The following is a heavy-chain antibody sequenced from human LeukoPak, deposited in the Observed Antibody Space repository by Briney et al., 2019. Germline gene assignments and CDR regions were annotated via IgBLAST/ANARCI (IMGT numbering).Heavy chain of an antibody. CDR1: GFTFSSYA. J-gene: IGHJ6*02. V-gene: IGHV3-30-3*01. CDR2: ISYDGSNK. Sequence: GGSLRLSRAASGFTFSSYAMHWVRQAPRKGLEWVAVISYDGSNKYYADSVKGRFTISRDNSKNTLYLQMNSLRAEDTAVYYCARVMWELRIYYYYGMDVWGQGTTVTVSS. CDR3: ARVMWELRIYYYYGMDV. D-gene: IGHD1-26*01.